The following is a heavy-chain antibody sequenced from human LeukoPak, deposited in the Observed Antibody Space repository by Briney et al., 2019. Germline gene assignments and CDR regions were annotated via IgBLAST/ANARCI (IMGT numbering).Heavy chain of an antibody. D-gene: IGHD2-8*01. CDR1: GYTFINYW. CDR3: ARLTNGYFDY. CDR2: IYPDDSDT. Sequence: GESLKISCKASGYTFINYWIGWVRQMPGKGLEWMGIIYPDDSDTRYSPSFEGQVTISADKSISTAYLQWNRLKASDTAMYYCARLTNGYFDYWGQGTLVTVSS. J-gene: IGHJ4*02. V-gene: IGHV5-51*01.